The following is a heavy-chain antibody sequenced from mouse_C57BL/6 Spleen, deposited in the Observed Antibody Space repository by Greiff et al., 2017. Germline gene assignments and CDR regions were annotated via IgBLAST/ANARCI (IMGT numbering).Heavy chain of an antibody. CDR1: GYTFTSYW. V-gene: IGHV1-61*01. CDR2: IYPSDSET. J-gene: IGHJ2*01. CDR3: ARDGSRGYFDD. D-gene: IGHD1-1*01. Sequence: QVQLQQPGAELVRPGSSVKLSCKASGYTFTSYWMDWVKQRPGQGLEWIGNIYPSDSETHYNQKFKDKATLTVDKSSSTAYMQLSSLTSEDSAVYYCARDGSRGYFDDWGQGTTLTVSS.